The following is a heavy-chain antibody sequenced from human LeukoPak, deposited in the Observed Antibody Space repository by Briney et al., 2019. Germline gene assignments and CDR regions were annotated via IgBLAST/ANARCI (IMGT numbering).Heavy chain of an antibody. D-gene: IGHD6-13*01. Sequence: GGSLRLSCAASGFTFSRHSINWVRQAPGKGMEWVSLIDSNSNFMNYADSVKGRFTISRDNAKKSLYLEMNSLRAEDTAVYYCAKDSHSWSRDYWGQGTLVTVSS. J-gene: IGHJ4*02. V-gene: IGHV3-21*01. CDR2: IDSNSNFM. CDR3: AKDSHSWSRDY. CDR1: GFTFSRHS.